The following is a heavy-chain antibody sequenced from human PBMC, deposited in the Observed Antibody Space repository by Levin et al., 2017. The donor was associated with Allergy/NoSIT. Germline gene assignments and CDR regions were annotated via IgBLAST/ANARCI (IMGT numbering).Heavy chain of an antibody. CDR3: TKGLSFYFDY. CDR2: IKSDDST. V-gene: IGHV3-23*01. D-gene: IGHD2/OR15-2a*01. CDR1: GFTFRSYA. J-gene: IGHJ4*02. Sequence: WASVKVSCVGSGFTFRSYAMTWVRQAPGKGLEWVSTIKSDDSTFYADSLRGRFTISRDNSKNTLYLQMNSLRAEDTAIYYCTKGLSFYFDYWGQGTLVTVSA.